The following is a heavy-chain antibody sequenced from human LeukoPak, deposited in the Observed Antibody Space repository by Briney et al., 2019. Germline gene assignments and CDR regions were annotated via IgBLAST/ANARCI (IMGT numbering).Heavy chain of an antibody. V-gene: IGHV4-38-2*02. Sequence: SETLSLTCTVSGHSIINSFYWGWVRQPPGKGLEWIGSIYHTGSTYYNPSLKSRVTISVDTSKNQFSLKLKSVTAADTAVYYCARALDSSGFSPFQHWGQGTLVTVSS. CDR1: GHSIINSFY. J-gene: IGHJ1*01. CDR3: ARALDSSGFSPFQH. D-gene: IGHD3-22*01. CDR2: IYHTGST.